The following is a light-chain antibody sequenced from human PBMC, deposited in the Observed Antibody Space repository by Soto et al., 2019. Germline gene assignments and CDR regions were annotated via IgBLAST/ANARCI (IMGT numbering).Light chain of an antibody. J-gene: IGKJ4*01. CDR1: ESVSHN. V-gene: IGKV3-15*01. Sequence: EIVMTQSPATLSVSPGERVTLSCRASESVSHNVAWYQQKPGQAPRLLIYHAITRATGIPARFSGSGSGTELTLTISSLQSEDFAIYYCQQYNNWPLTFGGGTKVEI. CDR3: QQYNNWPLT. CDR2: HAI.